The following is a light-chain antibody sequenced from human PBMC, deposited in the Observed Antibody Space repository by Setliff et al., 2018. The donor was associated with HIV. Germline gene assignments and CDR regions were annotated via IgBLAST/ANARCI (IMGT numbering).Light chain of an antibody. V-gene: IGLV6-57*03. CDR2: EDN. CDR3: QSYDSTNQRVV. CDR1: SGSIAINY. J-gene: IGLJ2*01. Sequence: NFMLTQPHSVSESPGKTITISCTRSSGSIAINYVQWYQQRPGSVPTTVIYEDNQRPSGVPDRFSGSIDSSSNSASLTISGLKTEDEADYYCQSYDSTNQRVVFGGGTQLTVL.